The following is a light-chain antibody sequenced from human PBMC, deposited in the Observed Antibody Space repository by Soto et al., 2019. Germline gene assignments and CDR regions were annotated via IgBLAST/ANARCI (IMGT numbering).Light chain of an antibody. CDR1: QSISSY. CDR2: AAS. CDR3: QQSYSTPRT. Sequence: DIQMTQSPSSPSASVGDRVTITCRASQSISSYLNWYQQKPGKAPKLLIYAASSLQSGVPSRFSGSGSGTDLTLTISSLQPEEFATYYCQQSYSTPRTVGQGTKVDIK. V-gene: IGKV1-39*01. J-gene: IGKJ1*01.